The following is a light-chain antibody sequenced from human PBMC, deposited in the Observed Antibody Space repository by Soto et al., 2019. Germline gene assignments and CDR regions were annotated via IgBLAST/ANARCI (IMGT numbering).Light chain of an antibody. CDR3: QTYDSSLSGLYV. CDR2: GNT. V-gene: IGLV1-40*01. J-gene: IGLJ1*01. Sequence: SVLTQPPSISGAPGQRVTISCTVSSSNIGAGSDVHWYHQLPGTAPKLLIYGNTNRPSGVPDRFSGSKSGTSASLAIAGLQTEDEGDYYCQTYDSSLSGLYVFGTGTKVTVL. CDR1: SSNIGAGSD.